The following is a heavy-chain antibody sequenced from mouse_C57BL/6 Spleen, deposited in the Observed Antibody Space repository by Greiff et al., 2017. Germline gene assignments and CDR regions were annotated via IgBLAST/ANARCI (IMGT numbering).Heavy chain of an antibody. V-gene: IGHV5-17*01. CDR2: ISSGSSTI. Sequence: DVMLVESGGGLVKPGGSLKLSCAASGFTFSDYGMHWVRQAPEKGLEWVAYISSGSSTIYYADTVKGPYTISRDNAKNTLFLQMTSLRSEDTAMYYCARPDGSSDFDCWGQCTTLSVYS. J-gene: IGHJ2*01. CDR3: ARPDGSSDFDC. D-gene: IGHD1-1*01. CDR1: GFTFSDYG.